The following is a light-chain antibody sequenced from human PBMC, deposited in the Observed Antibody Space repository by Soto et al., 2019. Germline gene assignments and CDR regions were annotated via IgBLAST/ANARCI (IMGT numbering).Light chain of an antibody. V-gene: IGKV3-20*01. CDR2: AAS. Sequence: EIVLTQSPGTLSLSPGERATLSCMARQSVSSSYLAWYHQKPGQAPRLLIYAASSRATGIPDRFSGSGSGTDFALTISRLQPEDSAVYYCQQYGISPTGYTFGQGTQLEIK. CDR1: QSVSSSY. CDR3: QQYGISPTGYT. J-gene: IGKJ2*01.